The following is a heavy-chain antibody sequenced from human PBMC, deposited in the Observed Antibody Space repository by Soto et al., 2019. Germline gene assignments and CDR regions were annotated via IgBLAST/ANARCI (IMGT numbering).Heavy chain of an antibody. CDR1: GFTFSSYA. CDR3: AKALGYCSSTSRYDY. J-gene: IGHJ4*02. V-gene: IGHV3-23*01. CDR2: ISGSGGST. D-gene: IGHD2-2*01. Sequence: GGSLRLSCAASGFTFSSYAMSWVRQAPGKGLEWVSAISGSGGSTYYADSVKGRFTISRDNSKNTLYLQMNSLRAEDTAVYYCAKALGYCSSTSRYDYWGQGTLVTVSS.